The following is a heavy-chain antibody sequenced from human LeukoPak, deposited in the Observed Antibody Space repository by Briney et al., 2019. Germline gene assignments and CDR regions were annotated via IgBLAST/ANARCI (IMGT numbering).Heavy chain of an antibody. V-gene: IGHV3-9*01. CDR2: VTWDSGSI. D-gene: IGHD4-17*01. CDR1: GFIFGDYA. Sequence: GGSLRLSCEASGFIFGDYAMHWVRHVPGKGLEWVSGVTWDSGSIGYADSVKGRFTISRDNAKNSLFLQMNSLRAEDTALYYCAKDKFRLRTYGDLYFFDSWGQGTLVTVSS. CDR3: AKDKFRLRTYGDLYFFDS. J-gene: IGHJ4*02.